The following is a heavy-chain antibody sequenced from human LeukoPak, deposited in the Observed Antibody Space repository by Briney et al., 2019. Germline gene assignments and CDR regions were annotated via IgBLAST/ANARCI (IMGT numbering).Heavy chain of an antibody. CDR1: GGSFSGYY. J-gene: IGHJ4*02. CDR3: ARRTPHDYGDQFDY. Sequence: SETLSLTCAVYGGSFSGYYWSWIRQPPGKGLEWIGEINHSGSTNYNPSLKSRVTISVDTSKNQFSLKLSSVTAADTAVNYCARRTPHDYGDQFDYWGQGTLVTVSS. V-gene: IGHV4-34*01. CDR2: INHSGST. D-gene: IGHD4-17*01.